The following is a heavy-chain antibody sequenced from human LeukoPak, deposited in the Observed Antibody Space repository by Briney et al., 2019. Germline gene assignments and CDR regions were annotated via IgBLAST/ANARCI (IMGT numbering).Heavy chain of an antibody. Sequence: ASVTVSCKASGYTFTGYYMHWVRQAPGQGLEWMGWINPNSGGTNYAQKFQGRVTMTRDTSISTAYMELSRLRSDDTAVYYCARVRGCSSTSCYTPIFQHWGQGTLVTVSS. CDR2: INPNSGGT. V-gene: IGHV1-2*02. D-gene: IGHD2-2*02. J-gene: IGHJ1*01. CDR1: GYTFTGYY. CDR3: ARVRGCSSTSCYTPIFQH.